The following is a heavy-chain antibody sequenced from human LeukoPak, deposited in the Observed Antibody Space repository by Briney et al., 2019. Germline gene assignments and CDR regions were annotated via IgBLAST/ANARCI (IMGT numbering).Heavy chain of an antibody. CDR1: GFTFSSYT. J-gene: IGHJ5*02. D-gene: IGHD6-13*01. V-gene: IGHV3-21*01. Sequence: PGGSLRLSCAASGFTFSSYTMNWVRQAPGKWLEWVSFISTSSSYIYYADSVKGRFTISRDNAKNSLFLQMNSLRAEDTAVYYCARGVLSVSSSTLWYWFDPWGQGTLVTVSS. CDR2: ISTSSSYI. CDR3: ARGVLSVSSSTLWYWFDP.